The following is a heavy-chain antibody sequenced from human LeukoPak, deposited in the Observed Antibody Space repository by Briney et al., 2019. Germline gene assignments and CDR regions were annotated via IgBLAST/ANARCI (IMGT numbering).Heavy chain of an antibody. J-gene: IGHJ4*02. Sequence: GGSLRLSCAASGFTFSSYNMNWVRQAPGKGLEWVSSISYTGTYIYYADSVKGRFTISRDNAQNSLYLQMNSLRAEDTAIYYCVRDRGTYRPIDYWGQRTLVTVSS. D-gene: IGHD1-26*01. CDR1: GFTFSSYN. CDR3: VRDRGTYRPIDY. CDR2: ISYTGTYI. V-gene: IGHV3-21*04.